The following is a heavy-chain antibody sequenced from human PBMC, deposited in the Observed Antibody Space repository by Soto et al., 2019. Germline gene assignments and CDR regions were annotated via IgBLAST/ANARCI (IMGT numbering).Heavy chain of an antibody. V-gene: IGHV1-8*01. CDR1: GYSFTSLD. Sequence: QVQLVQSGAEVREPGASVKVSCKSSGYSFTSLDINWVRQTAGQGLEWRGWMQPSTGRTGYAQKFQGRVTMPRDTSIHTAYMELTTLTSDDTAFYYCARGVSAGVDYWGQGTVVTVSS. D-gene: IGHD1-26*01. J-gene: IGHJ4*02. CDR2: MQPSTGRT. CDR3: ARGVSAGVDY.